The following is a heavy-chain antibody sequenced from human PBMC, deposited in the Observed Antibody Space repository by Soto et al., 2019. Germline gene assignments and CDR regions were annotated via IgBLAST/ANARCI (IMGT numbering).Heavy chain of an antibody. CDR1: GYTFSDYY. CDR3: ASHYDMWSGYLSPVDY. D-gene: IGHD3-3*01. Sequence: QVQLVESGGDLVKPGGSLRLSCAASGYTFSDYYMSWIRQAPGKGLEWILYIDTSGTKMYYADSVKGRFTITRDNAKNSLYLEMNSLRDEDTAVYYCASHYDMWSGYLSPVDYWGQGTLVTVSS. J-gene: IGHJ4*02. CDR2: IDTSGTKM. V-gene: IGHV3-11*01.